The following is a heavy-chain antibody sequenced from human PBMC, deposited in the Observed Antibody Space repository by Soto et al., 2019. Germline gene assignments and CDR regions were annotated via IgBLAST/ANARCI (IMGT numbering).Heavy chain of an antibody. CDR1: GGSISSYY. Sequence: SETLSLTCTVSGGSISSYYWSWIRQPPGKGLEWIGYIYYSGSTNYNPSLKSRVTISVDTSKNQFSLKLSSVTAADTSVYYCARLNYYGSGSFDYWGQGTLVTVSS. J-gene: IGHJ4*02. D-gene: IGHD3-10*01. CDR2: IYYSGST. V-gene: IGHV4-59*08. CDR3: ARLNYYGSGSFDY.